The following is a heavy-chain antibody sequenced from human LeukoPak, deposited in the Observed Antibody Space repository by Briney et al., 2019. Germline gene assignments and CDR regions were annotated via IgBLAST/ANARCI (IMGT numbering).Heavy chain of an antibody. D-gene: IGHD4-23*01. Sequence: PGGSLRLSCAASGFTFNSYTMNWVRQAPGKGLEWISYIGRTGTTIYYADSVKGRFTITRDNAKNSLYLQINSLRDEDTAVYYCAAERRGSSYYDGKEAFDHWGQGTLVAVSS. V-gene: IGHV3-48*02. CDR3: AAERRGSSYYDGKEAFDH. CDR1: GFTFNSYT. CDR2: IGRTGTTI. J-gene: IGHJ4*02.